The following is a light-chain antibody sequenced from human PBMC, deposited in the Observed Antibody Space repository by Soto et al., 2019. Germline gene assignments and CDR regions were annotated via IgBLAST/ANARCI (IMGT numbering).Light chain of an antibody. Sequence: DIQMTQSPSTLSASVGDRVTITCRASQSIGSWLAWYQQKPGKVPKLLIYQESILESGIPSRFSRSRSGTEFPLTNSSLQADDCATYYYQQYNSYSGTFGQGTKVEIK. CDR2: QES. V-gene: IGKV1-5*03. CDR3: QQYNSYSGT. CDR1: QSIGSW. J-gene: IGKJ1*01.